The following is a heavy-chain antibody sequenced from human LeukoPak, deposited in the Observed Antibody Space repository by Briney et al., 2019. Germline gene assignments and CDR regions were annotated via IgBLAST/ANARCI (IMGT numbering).Heavy chain of an antibody. J-gene: IGHJ4*02. V-gene: IGHV3-23*01. Sequence: GGSLRLSCAASGFTFSSYAMSWVRQAPGKGLEWVSAISGSGGSTYYADSVKGRFTISRDNSKNTLYLQMNSLRTEDSAVYYCARDISVAAADYYFDYWGQGTLVTVSS. CDR1: GFTFSSYA. CDR2: ISGSGGST. D-gene: IGHD6-13*01. CDR3: ARDISVAAADYYFDY.